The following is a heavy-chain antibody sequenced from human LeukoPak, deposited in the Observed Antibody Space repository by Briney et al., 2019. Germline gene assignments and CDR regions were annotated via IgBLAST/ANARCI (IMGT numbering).Heavy chain of an antibody. Sequence: PGGSLRLSCAASGFTFSSYEMNWVRQAPGKGLEWVAYITSSGRIIYYADSVKGRFTISRDNAKNSLYLQMNSLRAEDTAVYYCAKDPVHYYDSSGYFDYWGQGTLVTVSS. V-gene: IGHV3-48*03. CDR3: AKDPVHYYDSSGYFDY. D-gene: IGHD3-22*01. CDR1: GFTFSSYE. CDR2: ITSSGRII. J-gene: IGHJ4*02.